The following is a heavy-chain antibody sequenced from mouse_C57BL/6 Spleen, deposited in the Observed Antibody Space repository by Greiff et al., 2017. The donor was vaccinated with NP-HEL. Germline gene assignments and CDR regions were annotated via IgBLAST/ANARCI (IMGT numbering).Heavy chain of an antibody. Sequence: EVNVVESGGGLVKPGGSLKLSCAASGFTFSDYGMHWVRQAPEKGLEWVAYISSGGSTIYYADKVKGRFTISRANAKNTLFLQMTSLRSEDTAMYYCARPYSKRWFAYWGQGTLVTVSA. CDR2: ISSGGSTI. D-gene: IGHD2-5*01. V-gene: IGHV5-17*01. CDR1: GFTFSDYG. J-gene: IGHJ3*01. CDR3: ARPYSKRWFAY.